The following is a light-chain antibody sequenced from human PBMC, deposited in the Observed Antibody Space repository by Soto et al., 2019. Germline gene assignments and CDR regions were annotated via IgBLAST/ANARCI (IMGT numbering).Light chain of an antibody. CDR1: QSVASS. J-gene: IGKJ5*01. V-gene: IGKV3-15*01. CDR2: GAS. CDR3: QQYHYWPIT. Sequence: ESVITQSPATLSASPGERVTLSRRASQSVASSVAWYQQKPGQAPRLILYGASTRATGFPARFSGSGSGTEFTLTISSLQSEDFAVYLCQQYHYWPITFGQGTRLEI.